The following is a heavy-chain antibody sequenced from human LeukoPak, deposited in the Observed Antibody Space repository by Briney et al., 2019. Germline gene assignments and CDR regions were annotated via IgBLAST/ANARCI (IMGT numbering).Heavy chain of an antibody. V-gene: IGHV3-30*18. CDR2: ISYDEDNK. CDR1: GFTFRSYD. Sequence: PGRSLRLSCVASGFTFRSYDMHWVRQAPGKGLEWVAVISYDEDNKYSADALKGRFTISRDNSKNTLYLQMDSLRAEDTAVYYCVKGISFDSVGYYFGYWGQGTLVTVSS. CDR3: VKGISFDSVGYYFGY. J-gene: IGHJ4*02. D-gene: IGHD3-22*01.